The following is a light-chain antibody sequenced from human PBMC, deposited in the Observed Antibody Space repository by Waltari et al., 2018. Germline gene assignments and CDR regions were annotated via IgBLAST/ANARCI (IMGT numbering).Light chain of an antibody. CDR3: QQRSNWPPG. J-gene: IGKJ4*02. CDR2: ATS. CDR1: QSISNY. Sequence: EIVLTQSPATLPLSPGERATRSCRASQSISNYLAWYQQKPGQAPRLLIYATSNRPTGIPARFSGSGSGTDFTLTISSLEPEDFAVYYCQQRSNWPPGFGGGTKVEIK. V-gene: IGKV3-11*01.